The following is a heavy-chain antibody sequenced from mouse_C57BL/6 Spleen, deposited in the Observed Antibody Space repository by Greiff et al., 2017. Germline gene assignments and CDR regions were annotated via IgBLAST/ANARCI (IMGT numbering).Heavy chain of an antibody. Sequence: QVQLQQSGAELVRPGTSVKLSCKASGYTFTSYWMHWVKQRPGQGLEWIGVIDPSDSYTNYNQKFKGKATLTVDTSSSTAYMQLSSLTSEDSAVYYCARSRGAQAYYFDYWGQGTTLTVSS. V-gene: IGHV1-59*01. J-gene: IGHJ2*01. CDR2: IDPSDSYT. D-gene: IGHD3-2*02. CDR1: GYTFTSYW. CDR3: ARSRGAQAYYFDY.